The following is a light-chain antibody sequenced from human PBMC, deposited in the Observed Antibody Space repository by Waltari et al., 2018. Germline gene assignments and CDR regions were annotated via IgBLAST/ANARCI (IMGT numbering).Light chain of an antibody. CDR2: EFS. CDR3: SSYRSGSILV. Sequence: QSALTQPASVSGSPGQSLTISCTGTSSDVVGYNYFSWYQQHPGKVPKVMIYEFSNRPSGVSHRFSGSKSGNTASLTISGLQAEDEADYYCSSYRSGSILVFGGGTKVTVL. CDR1: SSDVVGYNY. V-gene: IGLV2-14*01. J-gene: IGLJ2*01.